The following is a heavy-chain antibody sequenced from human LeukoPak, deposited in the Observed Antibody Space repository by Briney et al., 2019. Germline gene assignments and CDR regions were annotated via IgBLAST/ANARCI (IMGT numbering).Heavy chain of an antibody. J-gene: IGHJ4*02. D-gene: IGHD7-27*01. Sequence: GGSLRLSCAASGFTFSSYGMHWVRQAPGKGLEWVAVISYDGSNKYYADSVKGRFTISRDNSKNTLYLQVNSLRAEDTAVYYCAKAGDLDYWGQGTLVTVSS. CDR3: AKAGDLDY. CDR1: GFTFSSYG. V-gene: IGHV3-30*18. CDR2: ISYDGSNK.